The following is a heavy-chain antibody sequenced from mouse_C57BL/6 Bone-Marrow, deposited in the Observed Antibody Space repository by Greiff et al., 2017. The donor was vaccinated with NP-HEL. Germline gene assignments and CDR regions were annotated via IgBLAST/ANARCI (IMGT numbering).Heavy chain of an antibody. V-gene: IGHV1-69*01. D-gene: IGHD2-3*01. CDR3: ARYGYYVWYFDV. Sequence: QVQLQQPGAELVMPGASVKLSCKASGYTFTSYWMHWVKQRPGQGLEWIGEIDPSDSYTNYNQKFKGNSTLTVDKSSSTAYMQLSSLTSEDSAVYYGARYGYYVWYFDVWGTGTTVTVSS. CDR1: GYTFTSYW. CDR2: IDPSDSYT. J-gene: IGHJ1*03.